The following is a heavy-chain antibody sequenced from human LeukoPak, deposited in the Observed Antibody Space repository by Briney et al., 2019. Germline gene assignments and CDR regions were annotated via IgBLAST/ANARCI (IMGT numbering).Heavy chain of an antibody. D-gene: IGHD1-26*01. CDR1: GYTFTGYY. CDR2: INPNSGGT. J-gene: IGHJ4*02. V-gene: IGHV1-2*02. CDR3: ARDQGIVGATNDY. Sequence: ASVKVSCKASGYTFTGYYMHWVRQAPGQGLEWMGWINPNSGGTNYAQKFQGRVTMTRDTSISTAYMELSRLRSDDTAVYYCARDQGIVGATNDYWGQGTLVTVSS.